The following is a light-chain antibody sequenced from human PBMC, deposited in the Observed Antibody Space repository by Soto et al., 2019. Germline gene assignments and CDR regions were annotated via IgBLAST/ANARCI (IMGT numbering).Light chain of an antibody. CDR1: QSVSRT. V-gene: IGKV3-15*01. CDR2: DAS. J-gene: IGKJ2*01. Sequence: EVVMTQSPATLSVSPGERATLSCRASQSVSRTLAWYQQRPGRAPRLLIYDASTRATNIPTRFSGSGSGTEFTHTISSLQSDDFAVYYCQQYNHWPLYTFGQGTKLEIK. CDR3: QQYNHWPLYT.